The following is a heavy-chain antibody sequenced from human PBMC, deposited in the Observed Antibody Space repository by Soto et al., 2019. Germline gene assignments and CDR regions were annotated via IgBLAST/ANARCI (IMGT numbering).Heavy chain of an antibody. CDR2: IYYSDST. Sequence: QVHLQESGPGLVKPSQTLSLTCTVSGASINIPAYYWSWARQHPERGLEWIGYIYYSDSTYYNPSLKNLVTISLDMSKNEFSLKLNAASVADTAIYYCVRETRYGAGTQGFDVWGQGTLVTVSS. D-gene: IGHD3-10*01. CDR1: GASINIPAYY. V-gene: IGHV4-31*01. J-gene: IGHJ4*02. CDR3: VRETRYGAGTQGFDV.